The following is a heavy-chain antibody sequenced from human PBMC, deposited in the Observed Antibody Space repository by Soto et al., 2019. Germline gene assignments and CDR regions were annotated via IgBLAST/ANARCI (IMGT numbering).Heavy chain of an antibody. V-gene: IGHV3-30*18. Sequence: GGSLRLSCAASGFTFSSYGMHWVRQAPGKGLEWVAVISHDGSNKYYADSVKGRFTISRDNSKNTLYLQMNSLRAEDTAVYYCAKAEAAVNYCMDVWGKGTTVTVSS. J-gene: IGHJ6*03. CDR3: AKAEAAVNYCMDV. D-gene: IGHD6-13*01. CDR1: GFTFSSYG. CDR2: ISHDGSNK.